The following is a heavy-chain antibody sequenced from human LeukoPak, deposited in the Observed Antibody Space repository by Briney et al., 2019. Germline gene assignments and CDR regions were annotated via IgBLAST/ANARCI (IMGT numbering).Heavy chain of an antibody. D-gene: IGHD6-19*01. CDR2: IYYSGST. Sequence: SETLSLTCTVSGGSISSYYWSWIRQPPGKGLEWTGYIYYSGSTNYNPSLKSRVTISVDTSKNQFSLKLSSVTAADTAVYYCARVIAVAGRGDYFDYWGQGTLVTVSS. J-gene: IGHJ4*02. CDR1: GGSISSYY. CDR3: ARVIAVAGRGDYFDY. V-gene: IGHV4-59*01.